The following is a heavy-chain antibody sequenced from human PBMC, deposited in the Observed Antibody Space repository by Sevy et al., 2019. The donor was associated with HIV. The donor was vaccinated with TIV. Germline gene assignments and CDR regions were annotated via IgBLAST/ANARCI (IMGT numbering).Heavy chain of an antibody. CDR2: ISYDGSNK. V-gene: IGHV3-30-3*01. CDR3: ARAILAPKHEYFQH. J-gene: IGHJ1*01. D-gene: IGHD2-15*01. Sequence: GGSLRLSCAASGFTFSSYAMHWVRQAPGKGLEWVAVISYDGSNKYYADSVKGRFTISRDNSKNTLYLQMNSLRAEDTAVYSCARAILAPKHEYFQHWGQGTLVIDSS. CDR1: GFTFSSYA.